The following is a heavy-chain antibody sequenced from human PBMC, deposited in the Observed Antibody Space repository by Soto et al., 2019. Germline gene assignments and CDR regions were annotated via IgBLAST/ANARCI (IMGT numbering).Heavy chain of an antibody. J-gene: IGHJ5*02. CDR1: GYTFTSYA. V-gene: IGHV1-3*01. D-gene: IGHD6-19*01. CDR3: ARDRGIAVAGTGWFDP. CDR2: INAGNGNT. Sequence: GASVKVSCKASGYTFTSYAMHWVRQAPGQRLEWMGWINAGNGNTKYSQKFQGRVTITRDTSASTAYMELSSLRSEDTAVYYCARDRGIAVAGTGWFDPWGQGTLVTSPQ.